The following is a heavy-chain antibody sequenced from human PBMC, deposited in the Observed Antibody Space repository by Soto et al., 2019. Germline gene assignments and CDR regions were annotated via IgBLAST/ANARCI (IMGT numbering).Heavy chain of an antibody. V-gene: IGHV1-69*13. Sequence: GASVKVSCKASGGTFSSYAISWVRQAPGQGLEWMGGIIPIFGTANYAQKFQGRVTITADESTSTAYMELSSLRSEDTAVYYCARDMHSGYGLYGMDVWGQGTTVTVSS. CDR3: ARDMHSGYGLYGMDV. CDR2: IIPIFGTA. D-gene: IGHD5-12*01. CDR1: GGTFSSYA. J-gene: IGHJ6*02.